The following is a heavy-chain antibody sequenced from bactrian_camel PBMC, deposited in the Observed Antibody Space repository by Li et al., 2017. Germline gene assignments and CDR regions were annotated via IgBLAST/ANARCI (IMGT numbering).Heavy chain of an antibody. V-gene: IGHV3S53*01. CDR1: GYIFSGLM. J-gene: IGHJ4*01. D-gene: IGHD4*01. CDR2: IDSDGST. CDR3: AKDRDGEQ. Sequence: HVQLVESGGGSVPAGGSLKLSCVASGYIFSGLMMGWFRQAPGKEREGVAVIDSDGSTSYADSVKGRFTVSRDDAKNMLYLQLNSLRTEDTAMYYCAKDRDGEQRGQGTQVTVS.